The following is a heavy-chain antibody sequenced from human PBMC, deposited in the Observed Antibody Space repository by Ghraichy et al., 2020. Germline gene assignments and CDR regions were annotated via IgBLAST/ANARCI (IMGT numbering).Heavy chain of an antibody. D-gene: IGHD2-2*01. CDR3: AKDLRIVVVPAADDY. CDR2: ISGSGSTS. J-gene: IGHJ4*02. V-gene: IGHV3-23*01. Sequence: GGSLRLSCSASGFTFSNYAMSWVRQAPGKGLEWVSGISGSGSTSYYPDSVKDRFTISRDNSKNTLYLQMNSLRAEDTAVYYYAKDLRIVVVPAADDYGGQGALVTVSS. CDR1: GFTFSNYA.